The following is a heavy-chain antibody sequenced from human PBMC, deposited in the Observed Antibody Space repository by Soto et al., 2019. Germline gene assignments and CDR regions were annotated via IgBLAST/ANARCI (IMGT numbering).Heavy chain of an antibody. Sequence: ASVKVSCKASGYTFTSYGISWVRQAPGQGLEWMGWISAYNGNTNYAQKLQGRVTMTTDTSTSTAYMELRSLRSDDTAVYYCARDGRPYDYGDYDAFDIWGQGTMVTVSS. V-gene: IGHV1-18*01. CDR1: GYTFTSYG. D-gene: IGHD4-17*01. CDR2: ISAYNGNT. CDR3: ARDGRPYDYGDYDAFDI. J-gene: IGHJ3*02.